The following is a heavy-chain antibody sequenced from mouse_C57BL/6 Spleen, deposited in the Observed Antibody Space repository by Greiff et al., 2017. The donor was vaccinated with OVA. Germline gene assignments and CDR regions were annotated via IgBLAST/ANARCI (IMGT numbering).Heavy chain of an antibody. CDR1: GFTFSSYA. V-gene: IGHV5-9-1*02. CDR3: TRDLGRGWYFDV. Sequence: EVQGVESGEGLVKPGGSLKLSCAASGFTFSSYAMSWVRQTPEKRLEWVAYISSGGDYIYYADTVKGRFTISRDNARNTLYLQMSSLKSEDTAMYYCTRDLGRGWYFDVWGTGTTVTVSS. D-gene: IGHD4-1*01. CDR2: ISSGGDYI. J-gene: IGHJ1*03.